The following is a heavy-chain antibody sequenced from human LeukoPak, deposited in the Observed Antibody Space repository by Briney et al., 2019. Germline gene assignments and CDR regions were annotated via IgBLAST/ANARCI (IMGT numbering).Heavy chain of an antibody. CDR1: GGSISSSSYY. CDR3: ATIYYYDSSGYYYDY. Sequence: SETLSLTCTVSGGSISSSSYYWGWIRQPPGKGLEWIGSIYYSGSTYYNPSLKGRVTISVDTSKNQFSLKLSSVTAADTAVYYCATIYYYDSSGYYYDYWGQGTLVTVSS. J-gene: IGHJ4*02. D-gene: IGHD3-22*01. CDR2: IYYSGST. V-gene: IGHV4-39*01.